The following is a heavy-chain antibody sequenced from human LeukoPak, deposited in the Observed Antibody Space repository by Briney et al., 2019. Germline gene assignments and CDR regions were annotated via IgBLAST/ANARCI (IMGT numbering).Heavy chain of an antibody. J-gene: IGHJ6*03. CDR3: ATTSDYYYMDV. CDR1: GSSISSHY. CDR2: IYYSGST. Sequence: SETLSLTCTVSGSSISSHYWSWIRQPPGKGLEWIGYIYYSGSTNYNPSLKSRVTISVDTSKNQFSLKLSSVTAADTAVYYCATTSDYYYMDVWGKGTTVTVSS. D-gene: IGHD1-26*01. V-gene: IGHV4-59*11.